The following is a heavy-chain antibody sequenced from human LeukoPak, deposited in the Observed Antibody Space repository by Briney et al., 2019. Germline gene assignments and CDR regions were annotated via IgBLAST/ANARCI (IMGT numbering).Heavy chain of an antibody. CDR3: CYGSGTFFNDAFDF. CDR1: GGSISSSSYY. Sequence: SETLSLTCTVSGGSISSSSYYWGWIRQPPGKGLEWIGSIYYSGSTYYNPSLKSRVTISVDTSKNQFSLNVKSVIAADAAVYYCCYGSGTFFNDAFDFWGQGTMVTVSS. CDR2: IYYSGST. J-gene: IGHJ3*01. D-gene: IGHD3-10*01. V-gene: IGHV4-39*07.